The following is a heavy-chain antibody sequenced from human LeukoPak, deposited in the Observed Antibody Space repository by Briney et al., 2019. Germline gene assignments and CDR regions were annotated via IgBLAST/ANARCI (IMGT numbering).Heavy chain of an antibody. V-gene: IGHV3-7*04. CDR1: GFTFNSYW. D-gene: IGHD6-13*01. CDR3: ARDRTYSTNGPPRDY. CDR2: IKQDGSEK. J-gene: IGHJ4*02. Sequence: PGGSLRLSCAASGFTFNSYWMSWVRQAPGKGLEWVANIKQDGSEKYYVDSVKGRLTISRDNAKNSLYLQMNSLRAEDTAVYYCARDRTYSTNGPPRDYWGQGTLVTVSS.